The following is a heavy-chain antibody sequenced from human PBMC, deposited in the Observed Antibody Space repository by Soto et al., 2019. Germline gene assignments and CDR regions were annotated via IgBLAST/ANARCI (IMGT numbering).Heavy chain of an antibody. Sequence: QMQLVESGGGVVQPGRSLRLSCAASGFTFSDHGIHWVRQAPGKGLEWVADISYNGIDKWYADSVKGRFTISRDNYRGTVYVPLTGLRSEDTAVHYWACGVGRSGHDTRFDYWGQGTLGTVSS. CDR1: GFTFSDHG. V-gene: IGHV3-30*03. CDR3: ACGVGRSGHDTRFDY. CDR2: ISYNGIDK. J-gene: IGHJ4*02. D-gene: IGHD5-12*01.